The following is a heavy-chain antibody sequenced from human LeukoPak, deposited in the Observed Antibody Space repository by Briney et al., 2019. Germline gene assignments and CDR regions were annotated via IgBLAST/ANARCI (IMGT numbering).Heavy chain of an antibody. Sequence: ASVKVSCKASGYTFTGYYMHWVRQAPGQGLEWMGWINPNSGGTNYAQKFQGWVTMTRDTSISTAYMELSRLRSDDTAVYYCAGSAYSSSPFDVWGQGTMVTVSS. D-gene: IGHD6-13*01. CDR3: AGSAYSSSPFDV. J-gene: IGHJ3*01. CDR1: GYTFTGYY. CDR2: INPNSGGT. V-gene: IGHV1-2*04.